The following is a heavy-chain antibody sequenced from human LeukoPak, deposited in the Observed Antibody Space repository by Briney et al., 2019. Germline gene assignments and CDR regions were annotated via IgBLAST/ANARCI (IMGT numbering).Heavy chain of an antibody. CDR1: GYTFTGYY. CDR2: INPNSGGT. J-gene: IGHJ6*03. V-gene: IGHV1-2*06. D-gene: IGHD2-8*01. CDR3: ARGASYCTNGVCYKNYYYMDV. Sequence: GASVKVSCKASGYTFTGYYMHWVRQAPGQGLEWMGRINPNSGGTNYAQKFQGRVTMTRDTSISTAYMELSRLRSDDTAVYYCARGASYCTNGVCYKNYYYMDVWGKGTTATVSS.